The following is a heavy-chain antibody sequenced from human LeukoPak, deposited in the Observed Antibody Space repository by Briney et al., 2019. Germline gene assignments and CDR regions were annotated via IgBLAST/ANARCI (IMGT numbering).Heavy chain of an antibody. D-gene: IGHD3-10*01. CDR2: ISGGGGIT. CDR1: EFTFSSYA. V-gene: IGHV3-23*01. Sequence: GGSLRLSCAASEFTFSSYAMNWVRQAPGKGLEWVSAISGGGGITYYAGSVKGRFTISRDNSKNTLFLQMNSLRAEDTAVYYCAKAIGATYYYASGSYFFDYWGQGTLVTVSS. J-gene: IGHJ4*02. CDR3: AKAIGATYYYASGSYFFDY.